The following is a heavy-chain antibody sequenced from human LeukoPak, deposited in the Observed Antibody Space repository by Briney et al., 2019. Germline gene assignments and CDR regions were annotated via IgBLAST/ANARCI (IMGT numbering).Heavy chain of an antibody. V-gene: IGHV3-23*01. J-gene: IGHJ4*02. Sequence: GGSLGLSCAASGFTFSSYAMSWVRQAPGKGLEWVSAISGSGGSTYYADSVKGRFTISRDNSKNTLYLQMNSLRAEDTAVYYCAKSQWELSFFFDYWGQGTLVTVSS. CDR2: ISGSGGST. CDR3: AKSQWELSFFFDY. D-gene: IGHD1-26*01. CDR1: GFTFSSYA.